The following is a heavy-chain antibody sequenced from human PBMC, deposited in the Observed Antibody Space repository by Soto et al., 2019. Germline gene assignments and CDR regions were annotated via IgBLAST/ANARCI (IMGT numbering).Heavy chain of an antibody. V-gene: IGHV1-18*01. D-gene: IGHD6-13*01. CDR1: GYSFTSYG. J-gene: IGHJ4*02. Sequence: ASVKVSCKASGYSFTSYGISWVRQAPGQGLEWMGWISAYNGNKKYAQKLQGRVTMTTDTSTSTAYMELRSLRSDDTAVYYCARDLGQQLVDYWGKGTLVTVSS. CDR3: ARDLGQQLVDY. CDR2: ISAYNGNK.